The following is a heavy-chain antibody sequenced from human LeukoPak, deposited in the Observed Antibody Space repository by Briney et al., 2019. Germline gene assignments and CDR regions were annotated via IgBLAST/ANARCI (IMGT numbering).Heavy chain of an antibody. D-gene: IGHD2-2*01. Sequence: ASVKVSCKASGYTFTGYYMHWVRQAPGQGLEWMGRINPNSGGTNYAQKFQGRVTMTGDTSISTAYMELSRLRSDDTAVYYCARVGGYCSSTSCSRWNYGMDVWGQGTTVTVSS. CDR1: GYTFTGYY. J-gene: IGHJ6*02. V-gene: IGHV1-2*06. CDR2: INPNSGGT. CDR3: ARVGGYCSSTSCSRWNYGMDV.